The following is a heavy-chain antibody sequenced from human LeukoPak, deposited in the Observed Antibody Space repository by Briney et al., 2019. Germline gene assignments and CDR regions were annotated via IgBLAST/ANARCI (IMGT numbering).Heavy chain of an antibody. D-gene: IGHD6-19*01. J-gene: IGHJ4*02. V-gene: IGHV3-23*01. Sequence: ETLSLTCTVSGGSISSSSYYWGWIRQPPGKGLEWVSAISGSGGSTYYADSVKGRFTISRDNSKNTLYLQMNSLRAEDTAVYYCARRVAGHFDYWGQGTLVTVSS. CDR2: ISGSGGST. CDR1: GGSISSSSYY. CDR3: ARRVAGHFDY.